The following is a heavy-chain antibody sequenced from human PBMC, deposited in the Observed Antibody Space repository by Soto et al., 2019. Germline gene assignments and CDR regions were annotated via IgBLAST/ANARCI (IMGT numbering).Heavy chain of an antibody. CDR2: IYNGGTTT. D-gene: IGHD1-26*01. J-gene: IGHJ5*02. CDR3: ARGYSGNYGRFDP. V-gene: IGHV3-74*01. CDR1: GFAINTHW. Sequence: LRLSCVDSGFAINTHWMHWVRQAPGKGLVWVSRIYNGGTTTNYADSVKGRFSISRDNAKNTVYLQMNSLSTEDTAIYYCARGYSGNYGRFDPWGLGTLVTVSS.